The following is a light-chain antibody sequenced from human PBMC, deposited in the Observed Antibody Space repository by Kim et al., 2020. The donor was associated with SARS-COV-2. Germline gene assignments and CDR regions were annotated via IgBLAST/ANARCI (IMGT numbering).Light chain of an antibody. CDR1: QSISTY. V-gene: IGKV3-11*01. Sequence: EIVLTQSPATLSLSPRERATLSCRASQSISTYLAWFQQKPGQAPRLLIYDASNRATGIPARFSGSGSGTDFILTISSLEPEDFAVYYCQQRSNWPLTFGGGTKLEI. J-gene: IGKJ4*01. CDR3: QQRSNWPLT. CDR2: DAS.